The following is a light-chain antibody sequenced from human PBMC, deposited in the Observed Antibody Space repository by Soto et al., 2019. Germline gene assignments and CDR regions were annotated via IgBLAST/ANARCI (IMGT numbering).Light chain of an antibody. CDR1: QTVSSF. V-gene: IGKV3-11*01. CDR2: DSS. CDR3: QQYGSSLWT. J-gene: IGKJ1*01. Sequence: VLTQSPATLSLSPGERATLSCRASQTVSSFLAWYQQKPGQAPRLLIHDSSDRATGIPARFSGSGSGTDFTLTISSLEPEDVAVYYCQQYGSSLWTFGQGTKVEIK.